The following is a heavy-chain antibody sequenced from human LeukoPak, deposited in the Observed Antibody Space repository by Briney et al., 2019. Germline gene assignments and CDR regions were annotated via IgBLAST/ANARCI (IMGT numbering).Heavy chain of an antibody. CDR2: IYPGDSDT. V-gene: IGHV5-51*01. CDR1: GYSFTSYW. Sequence: GESLKISCKGSGYSFTSYWIGWARQMPGKGLEWMGIIYPGDSDTRYSPSFQGQVTISADKSISTAYLQWSSLKASDTAMYYCARPALDGYNERWWDYWGQGTLVTVSS. J-gene: IGHJ4*02. CDR3: ARPALDGYNERWWDY. D-gene: IGHD5-24*01.